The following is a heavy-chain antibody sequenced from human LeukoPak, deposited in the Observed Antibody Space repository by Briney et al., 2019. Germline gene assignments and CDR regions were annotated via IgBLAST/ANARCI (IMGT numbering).Heavy chain of an antibody. CDR1: GFTFSSYA. V-gene: IGHV3-23*01. CDR2: ISNSGGRT. J-gene: IGHJ4*02. D-gene: IGHD5-12*01. CDR3: AKSYNGYESKPDY. Sequence: GGSLRLSRAASGFTFSSYAMSWVRQAPGKGLEWVSSISNSGGRTFYTDFVKGRFTISRDNSKITLYLQMNSLRAEDTAVYYCAKSYNGYESKPDYWGQGTLVTVSS.